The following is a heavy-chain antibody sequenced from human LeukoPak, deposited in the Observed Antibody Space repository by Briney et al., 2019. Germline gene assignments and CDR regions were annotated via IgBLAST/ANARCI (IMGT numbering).Heavy chain of an antibody. CDR3: ARVLLRYFSLDY. CDR1: GFTFSSYA. D-gene: IGHD3-9*01. Sequence: GGSLRLSCAASGFTFSSYAMSWVRQAPGKGLEWVSAISDSGGSTYYADSVKGRFTISRDNSKNTLYLQMNSLRAEDTAVYYCARVLLRYFSLDYWGQGTLVTVSS. V-gene: IGHV3-23*01. J-gene: IGHJ4*02. CDR2: ISDSGGST.